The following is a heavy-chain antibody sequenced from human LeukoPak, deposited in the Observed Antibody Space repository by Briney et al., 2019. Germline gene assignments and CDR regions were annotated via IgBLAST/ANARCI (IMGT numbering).Heavy chain of an antibody. Sequence: PSETLSLTCTVSGGSISNYYWSWIRQPPGKGLECIGYIYYTGSTNYNTSLKSRVTISVDTSNNQLSLKLSSVTAADTAVYYCARDKRTYCSSTSCPDYYYGMDVWGQGTTVTVSS. CDR3: ARDKRTYCSSTSCPDYYYGMDV. V-gene: IGHV4-59*01. J-gene: IGHJ6*02. CDR1: GGSISNYY. CDR2: IYYTGST. D-gene: IGHD2-2*01.